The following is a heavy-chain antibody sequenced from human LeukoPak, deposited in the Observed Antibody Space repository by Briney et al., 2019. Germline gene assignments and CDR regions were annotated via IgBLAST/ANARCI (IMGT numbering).Heavy chain of an antibody. J-gene: IGHJ4*02. D-gene: IGHD2/OR15-2a*01. CDR3: VRDHYYSFDY. V-gene: IGHV3-48*02. CDR1: GFTFSSYS. CDR2: ISSSSSAI. Sequence: PGGPLRLSCAASGFTFSSYSMNWVRQAPGKGLEWISYISSSSSAIYYADSVKGRSTISRDNAKNSLYLQMNSLRDEDTAVYYCVRDHYYSFDYWGQGTLVTVSS.